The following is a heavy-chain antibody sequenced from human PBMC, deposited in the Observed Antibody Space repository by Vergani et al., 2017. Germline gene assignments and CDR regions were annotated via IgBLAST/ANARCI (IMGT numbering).Heavy chain of an antibody. D-gene: IGHD2/OR15-2a*01. Sequence: EGQLVESGGGLVKPGGSLRLSCAASGFTFSSYTITWVRQAPGKGLEWVSAISGHGDRTYYADSVKGRFTISRDNSKNTVYLQMNSLKAEDRATYYCAREERSNTSPFVGDWGQGTLVTV. J-gene: IGHJ4*02. V-gene: IGHV3-23*04. CDR3: AREERSNTSPFVGD. CDR1: GFTFSSYT. CDR2: ISGHGDRT.